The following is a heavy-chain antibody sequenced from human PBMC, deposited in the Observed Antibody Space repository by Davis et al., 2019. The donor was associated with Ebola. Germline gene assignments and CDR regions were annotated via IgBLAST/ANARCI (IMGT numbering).Heavy chain of an antibody. V-gene: IGHV4-59*11. CDR3: ARGRIVVGRYWFDP. Sequence: MPSETLSLTCTVSGGSISSHYWSWIRQPPGKGLEWIGYIYYSGSTNYNPSLKSRVTISVDTSKNQFSLKLSSVTAADTAVYYCARGRIVVGRYWFDPWGQGTLVTVSS. CDR1: GGSISSHY. D-gene: IGHD2-2*01. J-gene: IGHJ5*02. CDR2: IYYSGST.